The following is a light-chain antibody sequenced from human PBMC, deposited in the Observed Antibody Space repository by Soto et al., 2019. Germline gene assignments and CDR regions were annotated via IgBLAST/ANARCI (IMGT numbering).Light chain of an antibody. CDR3: QHYNNWALT. CDR2: ATS. Sequence: EIVMTQSPATLSVSPGERASLSCRASQSVSSNLAWYQQKPGQTPRLLIYATSTRATGIPARFSGSGSGTEFTLTISSLQSEDFAVYYCQHYNNWALTFGGGTKGEIK. J-gene: IGKJ4*01. CDR1: QSVSSN. V-gene: IGKV3-15*01.